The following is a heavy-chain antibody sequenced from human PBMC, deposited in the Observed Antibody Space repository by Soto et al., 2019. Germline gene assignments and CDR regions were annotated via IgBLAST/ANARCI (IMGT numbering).Heavy chain of an antibody. V-gene: IGHV1-2*02. D-gene: IGHD3-22*01. CDR2: INPNSGGT. J-gene: IGHJ4*02. Sequence: ASVKVSCKGSGYTFTGYYIHWVRQAPGQGLEWMGYINPNSGGTNYAQKFQGRVTMTRDTSISTVYMELSRLRSDDTAVYWCATDQENYYQSSGYYYAYWGQGTLVIVSS. CDR1: GYTFTGYY. CDR3: ATDQENYYQSSGYYYAY.